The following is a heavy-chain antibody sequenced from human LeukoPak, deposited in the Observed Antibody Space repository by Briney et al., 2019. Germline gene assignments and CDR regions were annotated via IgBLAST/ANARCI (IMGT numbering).Heavy chain of an antibody. CDR2: IIPILGIA. CDR1: GGTFSSYA. D-gene: IGHD3-22*01. CDR3: ARTEYYYDSSGYPAPFDY. J-gene: IGHJ4*02. V-gene: IGHV1-69*04. Sequence: SVKVSCKASGGTFSSYAISWVRQVPGQGLEWMGRIIPILGIANYAQKFQGRVTITADKSTSTAYMELSSLRSEDTAVYYCARTEYYYDSSGYPAPFDYWGQGTLVTVSS.